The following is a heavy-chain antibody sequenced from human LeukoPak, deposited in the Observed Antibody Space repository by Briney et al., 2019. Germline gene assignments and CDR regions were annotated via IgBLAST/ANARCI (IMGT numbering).Heavy chain of an antibody. CDR2: FEPEDGET. J-gene: IGHJ5*02. V-gene: IGHV1-24*01. Sequence: ASVKVSCKVSGYTLTGLSMHWVRQAPGKGLEWMGGFEPEDGETIYAQKFQGRVTMTEDTSTDTAYMELSSLRSEDTAVYYCATDRPTYYYDSSGIPSWGQGTLVTVSS. CDR3: ATDRPTYYYDSSGIPS. CDR1: GYTLTGLS. D-gene: IGHD3-22*01.